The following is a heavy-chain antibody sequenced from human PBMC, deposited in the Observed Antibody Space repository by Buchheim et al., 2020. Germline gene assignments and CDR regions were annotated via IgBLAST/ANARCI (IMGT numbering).Heavy chain of an antibody. CDR2: ISGSGMSI. CDR1: GFTFSNYG. D-gene: IGHD3-22*01. Sequence: EVQLVESGGDLVQPGGSLRLSCAASGFTFSNYGMNWVRQAPGRGLEWVSGISGSGMSIDYSDSVKGRFTISRDNSKKTIYLQMNSLRVDDTAVYFCAKDKMLGSGLYSHFDLWGQGT. J-gene: IGHJ4*02. CDR3: AKDKMLGSGLYSHFDL. V-gene: IGHV3-23*04.